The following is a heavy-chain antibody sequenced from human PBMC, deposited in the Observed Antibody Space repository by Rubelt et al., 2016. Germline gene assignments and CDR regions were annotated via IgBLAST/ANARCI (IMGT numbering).Heavy chain of an antibody. V-gene: IGHV4-38-2*02. CDR2: IDHTGST. Sequence: CSVSGYSISSGYSWGWIRQSPGKGLEWIGNIDHTGSTYYNPSLRSRVTISVDTSKNQFSLKLNSVTAADTAVYYCARGHDYKSSWFDPWGQGTLVTVSS. J-gene: IGHJ5*02. CDR1: GYSISSGYS. D-gene: IGHD4-11*01. CDR3: ARGHDYKSSWFDP.